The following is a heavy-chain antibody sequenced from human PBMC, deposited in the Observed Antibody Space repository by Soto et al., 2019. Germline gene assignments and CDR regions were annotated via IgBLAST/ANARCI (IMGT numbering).Heavy chain of an antibody. D-gene: IGHD6-13*01. CDR1: GFTFSDHY. J-gene: IGHJ4*02. CDR3: ASGPRPMAAGGYYYAY. Sequence: PGGSLRLSCAASGFTFSDHYMDWVRQAPGKGLEWIGRSRNKANRYTTEYAASVKGRFTISRDDLKNSVYLQMNSLKTEDTAVYFCASGPRPMAAGGYYYAYWGPGTLVTVSS. V-gene: IGHV3-72*01. CDR2: SRNKANRYTT.